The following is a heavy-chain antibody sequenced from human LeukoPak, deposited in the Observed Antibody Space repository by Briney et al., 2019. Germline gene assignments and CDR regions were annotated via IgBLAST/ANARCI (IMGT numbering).Heavy chain of an antibody. J-gene: IGHJ4*02. Sequence: SVKVSCKASGGTFSSYAISWVRQPPGQGLEWMGGIIPIFCTANYAQKFQGRVTITADESTSTAYMELSSLRSEDTAVYYCASPRSEGYYDSSGYLGYFDYWGQGTLVTVSS. CDR3: ASPRSEGYYDSSGYLGYFDY. D-gene: IGHD3-22*01. CDR1: GGTFSSYA. CDR2: IIPIFCTA. V-gene: IGHV1-69*13.